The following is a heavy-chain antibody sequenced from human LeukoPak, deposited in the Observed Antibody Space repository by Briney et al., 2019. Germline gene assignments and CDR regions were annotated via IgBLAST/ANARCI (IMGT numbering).Heavy chain of an antibody. Sequence: GGSLRLSCAASGFTFSSYEMNWVRQAPGKGREGVSYISSSGSTIYYADSVKGRFTISRDNAKNSLYLQMNSLRAEDTAVYYCARDLGWLQLRGFDPWGQGTLVTVSS. V-gene: IGHV3-48*03. D-gene: IGHD5-24*01. CDR3: ARDLGWLQLRGFDP. CDR1: GFTFSSYE. CDR2: ISSSGSTI. J-gene: IGHJ5*02.